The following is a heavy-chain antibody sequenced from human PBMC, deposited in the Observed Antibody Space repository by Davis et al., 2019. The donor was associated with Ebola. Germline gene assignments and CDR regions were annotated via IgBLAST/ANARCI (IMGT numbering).Heavy chain of an antibody. Sequence: GESLKISCKGSGYSFTSYWIGWVRQLPGKGLEWMGIIYPGDSDTRYSPSFQGQVTISADKSSSTAYLQWSSLKDSDTAMYYCARHRRAAGYFDYWGQGTLVTVSS. CDR1: GYSFTSYW. D-gene: IGHD6-13*01. J-gene: IGHJ4*02. CDR2: IYPGDSDT. V-gene: IGHV5-51*01. CDR3: ARHRRAAGYFDY.